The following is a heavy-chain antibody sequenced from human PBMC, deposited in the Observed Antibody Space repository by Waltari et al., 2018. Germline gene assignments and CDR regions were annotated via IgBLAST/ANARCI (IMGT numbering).Heavy chain of an antibody. CDR1: GFTVSSHY. Sequence: EEQVVESGGGLIQPGGSLRLSCAASGFTVSSHYMSWVRQAPGKGVEWISILNTTTNTYYADSVRGRFTVSRDNSKNTLFLLMNSLRADDTAVYCCVRVRSSSGYYHPDWYFDVWGRGTLVTVSS. CDR2: LNTTTNT. D-gene: IGHD3-22*01. CDR3: VRVRSSSGYYHPDWYFDV. V-gene: IGHV3-53*01. J-gene: IGHJ2*01.